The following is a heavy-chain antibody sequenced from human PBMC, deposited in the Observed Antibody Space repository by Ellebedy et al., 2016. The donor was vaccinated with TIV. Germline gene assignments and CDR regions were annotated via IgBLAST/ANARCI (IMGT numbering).Heavy chain of an antibody. CDR2: IKPDGSDK. Sequence: GGSLRLXXAASGFTFSSYWMTWVRQAPGKGLEWVANIKPDGSDKYYVDSLKGRFTISRDNAKNSLYLQMNGLRAEDTAVYYCVRDSNYGDYWGQGTQVTVSS. CDR1: GFTFSSYW. D-gene: IGHD2/OR15-2a*01. V-gene: IGHV3-7*01. CDR3: VRDSNYGDY. J-gene: IGHJ4*02.